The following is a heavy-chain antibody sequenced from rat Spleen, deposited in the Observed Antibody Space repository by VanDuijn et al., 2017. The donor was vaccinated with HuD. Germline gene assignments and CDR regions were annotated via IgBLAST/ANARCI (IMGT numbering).Heavy chain of an antibody. D-gene: IGHD1-5*01. CDR2: ITNTGGST. CDR1: GFTFTNYW. CDR3: TAINEN. J-gene: IGHJ2*01. V-gene: IGHV5-31*01. Sequence: EVQLVESGGGLVQPGRSLKLSCVASGFTFTNYWMTWIRQAPGKGLEWVASITNTGGSTYYPDSVKGRFTISRDDSRSMVYLQMDNLKTEDTAMYYCTAINENWGQGVMVTVSS.